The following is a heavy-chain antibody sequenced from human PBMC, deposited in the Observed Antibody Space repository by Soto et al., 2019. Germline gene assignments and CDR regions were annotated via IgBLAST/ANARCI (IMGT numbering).Heavy chain of an antibody. CDR1: VGSISSGGYY. Sequence: QVQLQESGPGLVKPSQTLSLTCTVSVGSISSGGYYWSWIRQHPGKGLEWIGYIYYSGSTYYNPSLKDRVTISVDTSQNQFSLKLSSVTAADTAVYYCARVEGEPAEYYFDYWGQGTLVTVSS. D-gene: IGHD3-16*01. J-gene: IGHJ4*02. V-gene: IGHV4-31*03. CDR2: IYYSGST. CDR3: ARVEGEPAEYYFDY.